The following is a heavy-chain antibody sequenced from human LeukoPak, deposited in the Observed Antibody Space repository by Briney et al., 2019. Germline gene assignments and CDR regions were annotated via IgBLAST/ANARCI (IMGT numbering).Heavy chain of an antibody. J-gene: IGHJ4*02. D-gene: IGHD3-10*01. CDR3: AVYFGELLY. CDR2: ISAYNGNT. CDR1: GYTFTDYG. V-gene: IGHV1-18*01. Sequence: ASVKVSCKASGYTFTDYGITWVRQAPGQGLEWMGWISAYNGNTNYAQKLQGRVTMTTDTSTSTAYMELSSLRSEDTAVYYCAVYFGELLYWGQGTLVTVSS.